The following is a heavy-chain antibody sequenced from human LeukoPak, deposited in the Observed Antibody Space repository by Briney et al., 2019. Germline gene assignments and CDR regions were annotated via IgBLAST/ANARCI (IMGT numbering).Heavy chain of an antibody. V-gene: IGHV4-34*01. Sequence: SETLSLTCAVYGGSFSAYYWSWIRQSPGKGLEWIGEINHSGNTNYSPSLKSLVTISVDTSKNQFSLRLSSVTAADTAVYYCARVAAAGTDPGAFDVWGQGTMVTVSS. CDR2: INHSGNT. CDR3: ARVAAAGTDPGAFDV. D-gene: IGHD6-13*01. CDR1: GGSFSAYY. J-gene: IGHJ3*01.